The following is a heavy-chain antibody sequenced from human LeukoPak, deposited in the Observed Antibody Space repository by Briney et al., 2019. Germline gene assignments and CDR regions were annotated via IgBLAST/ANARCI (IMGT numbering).Heavy chain of an antibody. J-gene: IGHJ3*02. Sequence: PGGSLRLSCAASVFTFSTYTMYWVRHPPGKRLEWVSIIGNNGGGIHYADSVRGRFTISRDNSKNALYLQMNSLRVEDTAVYYCAKIPAYDFWSGYIDAFDIWGQGTMVTVSS. CDR1: VFTFSTYT. CDR3: AKIPAYDFWSGYIDAFDI. CDR2: IGNNGGGI. V-gene: IGHV3-23*01. D-gene: IGHD3-3*01.